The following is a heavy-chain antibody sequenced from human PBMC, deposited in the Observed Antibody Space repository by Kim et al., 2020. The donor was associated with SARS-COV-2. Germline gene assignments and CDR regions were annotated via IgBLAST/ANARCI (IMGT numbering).Heavy chain of an antibody. J-gene: IGHJ4*02. Sequence: YHPSLKSRVTISVDTSKNQFSLKLSSVTAADTAVYYCARGPGFGYSYFDSWGQGTLVTVSS. V-gene: IGHV4-34*01. D-gene: IGHD2-21*01. CDR3: ARGPGFGYSYFDS.